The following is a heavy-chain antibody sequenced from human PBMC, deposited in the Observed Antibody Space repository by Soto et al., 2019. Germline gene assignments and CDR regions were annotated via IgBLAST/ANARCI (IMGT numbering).Heavy chain of an antibody. CDR1: GGSISGSSYY. V-gene: IGHV4-39*01. D-gene: IGHD3-3*01. CDR3: ARPLSYRSGPSNWFDP. Sequence: SETLSLTCTVSGGSISGSSYYWGWIRQPPGKGLEWSGNIYLSGTTYYNPSLKSRVTISYDKSKNQFSLNLRSVTAADMAVYYCARPLSYRSGPSNWFDPWGQGTLVTVS. J-gene: IGHJ5*02. CDR2: IYLSGTT.